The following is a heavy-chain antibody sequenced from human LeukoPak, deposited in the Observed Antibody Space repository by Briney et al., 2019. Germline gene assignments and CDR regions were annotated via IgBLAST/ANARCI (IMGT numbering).Heavy chain of an antibody. V-gene: IGHV3-30-3*01. CDR1: GFTFSSYA. CDR3: ARVSIQQRYFDL. CDR2: ISYDGSNK. J-gene: IGHJ2*01. D-gene: IGHD5-18*01. Sequence: PGGSLRLSCAAPGFTFSSYAMRWVRQAPGKGLEWVAVISYDGSNKYYADSVKGRFTISRDNSKNTLYLQMNSLRAEDTAVYYCARVSIQQRYFDLWGRGTLVTVSS.